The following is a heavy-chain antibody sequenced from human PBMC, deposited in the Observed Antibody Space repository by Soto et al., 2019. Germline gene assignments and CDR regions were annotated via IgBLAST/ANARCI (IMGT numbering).Heavy chain of an antibody. J-gene: IGHJ5*02. V-gene: IGHV1-69*04. CDR2: IIPILGIA. D-gene: IGHD6-19*01. CDR1: GGTFSSST. Sequence: GASVKVSCKASGGTFSSSTISWLRQSPGQGLEWMGRIIPILGIANYAQKFQGRVTITADKSTSTAYMELSSLRSEDTAVYYCARDHVVAIAVAGPNWFDPWGQGTLVTVSS. CDR3: ARDHVVAIAVAGPNWFDP.